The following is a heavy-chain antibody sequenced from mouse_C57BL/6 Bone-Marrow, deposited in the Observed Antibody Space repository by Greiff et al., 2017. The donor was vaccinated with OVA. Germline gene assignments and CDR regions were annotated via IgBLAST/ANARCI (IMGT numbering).Heavy chain of an antibody. Sequence: VQLQQSGPGLVQPSQSLSITCTVSGFSLTSYGVHWVRQSPGKGLEWLGVIWSGGSTDYNAAFISRLSISKDNSKSQVFFKMNSLQADDTAIYYCARKGDYDGGAMDYWGQGTSVTVSS. CDR3: ARKGDYDGGAMDY. CDR1: GFSLTSYG. D-gene: IGHD2-4*01. CDR2: IWSGGST. V-gene: IGHV2-2*01. J-gene: IGHJ4*01.